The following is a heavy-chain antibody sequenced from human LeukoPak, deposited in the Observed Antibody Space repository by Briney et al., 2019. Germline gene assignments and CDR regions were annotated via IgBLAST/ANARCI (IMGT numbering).Heavy chain of an antibody. CDR3: AREGATTAFDY. Sequence: GGSLRLSCAVSGFTVSNNYMNWVRQAPGKGLEWVSTIYSGGRTYYADSAKGRFTISRDIFKNTVYLQMNSLRAEDTAVYYCAREGATTAFDYWGQGTLVTVSS. J-gene: IGHJ4*02. V-gene: IGHV3-53*01. CDR2: IYSGGRT. CDR1: GFTVSNNY. D-gene: IGHD1-26*01.